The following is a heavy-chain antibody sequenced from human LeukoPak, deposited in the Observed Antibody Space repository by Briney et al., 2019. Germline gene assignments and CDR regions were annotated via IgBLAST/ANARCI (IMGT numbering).Heavy chain of an antibody. CDR2: INHSGST. D-gene: IGHD6-13*01. V-gene: IGHV4-34*01. J-gene: IGHJ3*02. CDR3: ARGSSSWFDAFDI. CDR1: GGSFSGYY. Sequence: SETLSLTCAVYGGSFSGYYWSWIRQPPGKGLEWIGEINHSGSTNYNPSLKSRVTISVDKSKNQFSLKLSSVTAADTAVYYCARGSSSWFDAFDIWGQGTMVTVSS.